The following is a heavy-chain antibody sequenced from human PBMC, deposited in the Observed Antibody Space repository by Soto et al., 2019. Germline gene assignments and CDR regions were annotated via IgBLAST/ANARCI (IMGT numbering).Heavy chain of an antibody. V-gene: IGHV1-18*01. CDR2: ISTYTGYT. J-gene: IGHJ6*02. CDR1: GYTFTDYG. D-gene: IGHD3-22*01. CDR3: ARVHSRGPSGMDV. Sequence: QVQLVQSGAEVKKPGASVKVSCKASGYTFTDYGIIWVRQAPGQGPEWMGWISTYTGYTISAQNLQGRVTMTADTSTSTAYMELRSLRSDDTAVYYCARVHSRGPSGMDVWGQGTTRTVSS.